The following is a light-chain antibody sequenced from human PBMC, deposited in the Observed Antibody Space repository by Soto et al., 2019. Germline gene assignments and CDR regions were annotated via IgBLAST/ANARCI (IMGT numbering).Light chain of an antibody. V-gene: IGKV1-9*01. CDR1: QGISSTY. Sequence: DIQLTQSPSFLSASVGDRVTITCRASQGISSTYLAWYQQTPGKAPKILIYAASTLQSGVPSRLSGRGSGTDFTLTISSLQPEDFATYYCQQLNSYPLTFGGGTKVDIK. CDR3: QQLNSYPLT. J-gene: IGKJ4*01. CDR2: AAS.